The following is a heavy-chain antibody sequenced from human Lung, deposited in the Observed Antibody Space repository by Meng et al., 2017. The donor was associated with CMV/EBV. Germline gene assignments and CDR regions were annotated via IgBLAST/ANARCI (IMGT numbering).Heavy chain of an antibody. D-gene: IGHD7-27*01. CDR2: ITSSSGTI. J-gene: IGHJ4*02. Sequence: GGSLRLXXAASEFTFSSFDMNWVRQAPGKGLEWLSYITSSSGTIYYADSVKGRFTISRDNAKNSLYLQMNSLRAEDTAVYYCTNWGSGGSFDNWGQGTLVTVSS. CDR3: TNWGSGGSFDN. V-gene: IGHV3-48*03. CDR1: EFTFSSFD.